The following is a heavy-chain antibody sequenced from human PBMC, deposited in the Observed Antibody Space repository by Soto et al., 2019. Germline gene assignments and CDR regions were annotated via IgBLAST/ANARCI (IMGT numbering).Heavy chain of an antibody. CDR2: ISGSGGST. J-gene: IGHJ4*02. Sequence: PVGSLRLSWAASEFTFSSYWMSWVRQTPGKGLEWVSTISGSGGSTYYADSVKGRFTISRDNSKNTLHLQMNSLRAEDTAVYYCAKDQGSSWYEIDYWGQGTLVTVSS. D-gene: IGHD6-13*01. V-gene: IGHV3-23*01. CDR3: AKDQGSSWYEIDY. CDR1: EFTFSSYW.